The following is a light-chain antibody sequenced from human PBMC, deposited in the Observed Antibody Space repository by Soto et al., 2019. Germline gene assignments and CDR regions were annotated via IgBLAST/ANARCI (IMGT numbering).Light chain of an antibody. Sequence: EIVLTQSPATLSLSPGETATLSCRASQSFSNYLAWYQHKPGQAPRLLIYGASNRATGVSARISGSGSGRDFSLTINSLEPEDSAVYYCHQRTNWPSITFGQGTRLEI. CDR2: GAS. J-gene: IGKJ5*01. CDR1: QSFSNY. V-gene: IGKV3-11*02. CDR3: HQRTNWPSIT.